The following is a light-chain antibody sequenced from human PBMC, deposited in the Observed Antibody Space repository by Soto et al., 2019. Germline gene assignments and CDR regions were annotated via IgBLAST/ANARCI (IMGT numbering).Light chain of an antibody. CDR3: QQYNNYSPRT. CDR1: QTSNW. V-gene: IGKV1-5*03. J-gene: IGKJ1*01. CDR2: KAS. Sequence: DIQMTQSPSTLSASVGDRVTITCRASQTSNWLAWYQQKPGKAPKLLIYKASSLESGAPSRFSGSGSGTEFTLTISSLQPDDFATYYCQQYNNYSPRTFGQGTKVYIK.